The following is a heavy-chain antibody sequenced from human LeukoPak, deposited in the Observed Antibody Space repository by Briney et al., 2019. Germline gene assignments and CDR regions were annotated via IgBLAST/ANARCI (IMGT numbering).Heavy chain of an antibody. D-gene: IGHD4-17*01. V-gene: IGHV3-23*01. J-gene: IGHJ4*02. Sequence: GGSLRLSCAASGFTFSGYAMSWVRQAPGKGLEWVSGISGGAGTPYYADSVKGRFTISRDNSKNTLYLQMSSLRAEDTAVYYCAKRRTTVITMDYFDYWGQGTLVTVSS. CDR1: GFTFSGYA. CDR2: ISGGAGTP. CDR3: AKRRTTVITMDYFDY.